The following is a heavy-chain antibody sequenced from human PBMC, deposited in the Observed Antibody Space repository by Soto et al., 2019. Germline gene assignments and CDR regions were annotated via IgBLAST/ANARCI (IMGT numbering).Heavy chain of an antibody. CDR3: ARPTAPTYYYDSSGYYYAFDV. CDR2: IIPIFGTA. D-gene: IGHD3-22*01. CDR1: GGTFSSYA. Sequence: QVQLVQSGAEVKKPGSSVKVSCKASGGTFSSYAISWVRQAPGQGLEWMGGIIPIFGTANYAQKFQGRLKITADESTSTAYMELSSLRSEDTAVYYCARPTAPTYYYDSSGYYYAFDVWGQGTMVTVSS. J-gene: IGHJ3*01. V-gene: IGHV1-69*01.